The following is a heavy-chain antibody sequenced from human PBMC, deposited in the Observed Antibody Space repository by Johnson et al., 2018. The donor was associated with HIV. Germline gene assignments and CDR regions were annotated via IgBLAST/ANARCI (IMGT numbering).Heavy chain of an antibody. V-gene: IGHV3-30*18. CDR2: ISYDGSNK. Sequence: QVQLVESGGGVVQPGRSLRLSCAASGFTFSSYGMHWVRQAPGKGLEWVAVISYDGSNKYYADSVKGRFTISRDNSKNPLYLQMNSLRAEDTAVYYCAKDRGLSAFDIGVQGTMVTVSS. J-gene: IGHJ3*02. CDR3: AKDRGLSAFDI. D-gene: IGHD3-16*02. CDR1: GFTFSSYG.